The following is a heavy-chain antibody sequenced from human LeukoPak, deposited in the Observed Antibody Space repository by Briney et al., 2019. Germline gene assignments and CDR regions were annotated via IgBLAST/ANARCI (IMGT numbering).Heavy chain of an antibody. V-gene: IGHV4-34*01. CDR3: ARARQWLVRSPFDY. D-gene: IGHD6-19*01. Sequence: KPSETLPLTCAVYGGPFSGYYWSWIRQPPGKGLKWIGEINHSGSTNYNPSLKSRVTISVDTSKNQFSLKLSSVTAADTAVYYCARARQWLVRSPFDYWGQGTLVTVSS. J-gene: IGHJ4*02. CDR1: GGPFSGYY. CDR2: INHSGST.